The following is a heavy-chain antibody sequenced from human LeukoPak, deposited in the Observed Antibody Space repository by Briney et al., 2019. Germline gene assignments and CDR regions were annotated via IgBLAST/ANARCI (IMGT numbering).Heavy chain of an antibody. CDR1: GGSISSHY. Sequence: TSETLPLTCTVSGGSISSHYWSWIRQPPGKGLEWIGYIYYSGGTNYNPSLKSRVTISVDTSKNQFSLKLSSVTAADTAVYYCARVLDCSSTSCYWADPWGQGTLVTVSS. CDR2: IYYSGGT. D-gene: IGHD2-2*01. CDR3: ARVLDCSSTSCYWADP. V-gene: IGHV4-59*11. J-gene: IGHJ5*02.